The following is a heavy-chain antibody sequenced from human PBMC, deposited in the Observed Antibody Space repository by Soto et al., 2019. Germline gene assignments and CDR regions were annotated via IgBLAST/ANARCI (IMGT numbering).Heavy chain of an antibody. CDR3: ARVGPWVPYYYDSSPYTFQNWFES. V-gene: IGHV4-38-2*01. CDR1: GYCISSGHD. CDR2: IYHGGST. J-gene: IGHJ5*01. D-gene: IGHD3-22*01. Sequence: ELRSVPWGVSGYCISSGHDGAWLPQTPVKGLRWIGSIYHGGSTYYNPSLNSRVTLSIDMPNNHVSLILNSVTAADKAVYYCARVGPWVPYYYDSSPYTFQNWFESWGRGTLVTVSS.